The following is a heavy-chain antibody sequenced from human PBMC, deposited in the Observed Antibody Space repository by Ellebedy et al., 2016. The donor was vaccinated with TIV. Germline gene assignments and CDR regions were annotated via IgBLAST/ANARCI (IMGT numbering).Heavy chain of an antibody. CDR1: GFTFSSYA. CDR3: ARDRGVTTIPGDS. D-gene: IGHD3-10*01. Sequence: GESLKISCSASGFTFSSYAMSWVRHAPGKGLEWVSTISGSGCTTYYADSVKGRFSISRNNSESTMFLQMRSLRVEDTAMYYCARDRGVTTIPGDSWGQGTRVIVSS. CDR2: ISGSGCTT. J-gene: IGHJ5*01. V-gene: IGHV3-23*01.